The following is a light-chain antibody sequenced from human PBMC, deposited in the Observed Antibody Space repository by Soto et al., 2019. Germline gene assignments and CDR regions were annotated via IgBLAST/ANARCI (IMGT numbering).Light chain of an antibody. CDR1: SSDVGGYNY. Sequence: QSVLTKPPSASGSPGQSVTISCTGTSSDVGGYNYVSWYQQHPGKAPKLMIYEVSKRPSGVPDRFSGSKSGNTASLTVSGLQAEDEADYYCSSYAGSNNAVFGTGTKVTVL. CDR2: EVS. CDR3: SSYAGSNNAV. V-gene: IGLV2-8*01. J-gene: IGLJ1*01.